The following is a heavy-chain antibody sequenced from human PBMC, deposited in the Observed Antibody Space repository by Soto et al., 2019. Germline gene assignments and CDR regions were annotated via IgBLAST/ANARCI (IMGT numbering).Heavy chain of an antibody. CDR1: GFTFDDYA. J-gene: IGHJ6*03. V-gene: IGHV3-9*01. CDR2: ISWNSGSI. CDR3: AKGEGFGDYYYYYMDV. Sequence: GGSLRLSCAASGFTFDDYAMHWVRQAPGKGLEWVSGISWNSGSIGYADSVKGRFTISRDNAKNSLYLQMNSLRAEDTALYYCAKGEGFGDYYYYYMDVWGKGTTVTVSS. D-gene: IGHD3-10*01.